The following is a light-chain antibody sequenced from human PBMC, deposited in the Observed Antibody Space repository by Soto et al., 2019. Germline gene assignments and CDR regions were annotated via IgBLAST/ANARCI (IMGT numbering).Light chain of an antibody. J-gene: IGKJ5*01. CDR3: QHRMNWPLT. CDR2: DAS. CDR1: QTISSY. V-gene: IGKV3-11*01. Sequence: EIVLTQSPATLSLSPVERATLSCRASQTISSYLLWYQQKPGQAPRLLIYDASNRATGIPARFSGSGSETDFTLTISSLEPEDFAVYYCQHRMNWPLTFGQGTRWRL.